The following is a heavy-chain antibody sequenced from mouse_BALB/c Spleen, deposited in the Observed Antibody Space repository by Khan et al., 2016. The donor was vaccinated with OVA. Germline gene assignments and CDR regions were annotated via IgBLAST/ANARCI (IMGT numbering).Heavy chain of an antibody. J-gene: IGHJ2*01. V-gene: IGHV3-2*02. Sequence: EVKLEESGPGLVKPSQSLSLTCTVTGYSITSNYAWNWIRQFPGNKLEWMGYISYSDSTSYNPSLKSRISITRDTSQNQFFLQLNSVTTEDTATYYCARGNYYGYYFDYWGQGTTRTVSS. CDR3: ARGNYYGYYFDY. D-gene: IGHD1-1*01. CDR2: ISYSDST. CDR1: GYSITSNYA.